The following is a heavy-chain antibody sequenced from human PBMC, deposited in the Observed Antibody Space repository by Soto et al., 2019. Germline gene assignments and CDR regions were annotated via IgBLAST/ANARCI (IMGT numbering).Heavy chain of an antibody. Sequence: GASVKVSCKVSGYTLTELSMHWVRQAPGKRLEWMGGFDPEDGETIYAQKFQGRVTMTEDTSTDTAYMELSSLRSEDTAVYYCATDRSYDILTGPDAFDIWGQGTMVTVSS. CDR3: ATDRSYDILTGPDAFDI. D-gene: IGHD3-9*01. J-gene: IGHJ3*02. V-gene: IGHV1-24*01. CDR1: GYTLTELS. CDR2: FDPEDGET.